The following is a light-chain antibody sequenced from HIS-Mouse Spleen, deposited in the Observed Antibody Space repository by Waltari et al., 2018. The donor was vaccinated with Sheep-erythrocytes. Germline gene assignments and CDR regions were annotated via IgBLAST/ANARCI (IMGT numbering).Light chain of an antibody. J-gene: IGLJ3*02. CDR2: EGS. CDR1: RSGVGSYNL. CDR3: CSYAGSSTPWV. V-gene: IGLV2-23*01. Sequence: QSALTQPASVSGSPGQSITIPCTGTRSGVGSYNLYSWYQQHPGKAPKLMIYEGSKRPSGVSNRFSGSKSGNTASLTISGLQAEDEADYYCCSYAGSSTPWVFGGGTKLTVL.